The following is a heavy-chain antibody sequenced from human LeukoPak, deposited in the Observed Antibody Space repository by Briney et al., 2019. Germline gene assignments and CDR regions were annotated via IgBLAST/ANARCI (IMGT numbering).Heavy chain of an antibody. V-gene: IGHV3-30*03. CDR2: ISYDGSNK. CDR3: RCRRDY. J-gene: IGHJ4*02. CDR1: GFTFSSYG. D-gene: IGHD4/OR15-4a*01. Sequence: GGSLRLSCAASGFTFSSYGMHWVRQAPGKGLEWVAVISYDGSNKYYADSVKGRFTISRDNPKNTLYLQMNSLRAEDTAVYYCRCRRDYWGQGTLVTVSS.